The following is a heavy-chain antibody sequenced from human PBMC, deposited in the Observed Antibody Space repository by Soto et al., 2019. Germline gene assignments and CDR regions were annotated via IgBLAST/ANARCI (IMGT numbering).Heavy chain of an antibody. D-gene: IGHD6-13*01. J-gene: IGHJ5*02. Sequence: EVQLAESGGGLVQPGGSLRLSCAASGFTVSSNHMSWVRQAPGKGLEWLSVLYSGGSTYYADSVKGRFTISRDNSKNTLYLQMNGLRAEDTAVYYCAIAAAGTPNWFDPWGQGTLVTVSS. V-gene: IGHV3-66*01. CDR1: GFTVSSNH. CDR3: AIAAAGTPNWFDP. CDR2: LYSGGST.